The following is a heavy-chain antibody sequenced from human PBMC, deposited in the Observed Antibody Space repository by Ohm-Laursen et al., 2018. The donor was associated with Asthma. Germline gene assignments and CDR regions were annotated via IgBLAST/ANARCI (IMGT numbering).Heavy chain of an antibody. Sequence: GTLSLTCAVSGGSVSSGSYYWSWIRQPPGKGLEWIGYIYYSGSTNYNPSLKSRVTISVDTSKNQFSLKLSSVTAADTAVYYCARVDGGNSGAHYYYYYGMDVWGQGTTVTVSS. D-gene: IGHD4-23*01. CDR2: IYYSGST. V-gene: IGHV4-61*01. CDR3: ARVDGGNSGAHYYYYYGMDV. CDR1: GGSVSSGSYY. J-gene: IGHJ6*02.